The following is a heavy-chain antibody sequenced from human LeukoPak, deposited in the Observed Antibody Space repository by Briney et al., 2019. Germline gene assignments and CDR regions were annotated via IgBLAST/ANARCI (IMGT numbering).Heavy chain of an antibody. Sequence: SETLSLTCTVSGGSISSYYWSWIRQPPGKGLEWIGSIYYSGSTYYNPSLKSRVTISVDTSKNQFSLKLSSVTAADTAVYYCARALGELLPPYYYYGMDVWGQGTTVTVSS. D-gene: IGHD1-26*01. CDR2: IYYSGST. J-gene: IGHJ6*02. V-gene: IGHV4-59*12. CDR1: GGSISSYY. CDR3: ARALGELLPPYYYYGMDV.